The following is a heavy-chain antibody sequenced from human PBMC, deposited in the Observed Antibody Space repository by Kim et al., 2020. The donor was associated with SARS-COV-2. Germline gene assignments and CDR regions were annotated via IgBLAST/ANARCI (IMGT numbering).Heavy chain of an antibody. Sequence: YPGSVKGRFTISRENAKNSLYLQMNSLRAGDTAVYYCARDLGDFWSNCQDWGQGTLVTVSS. CDR3: ARDLGDFWSNCQD. V-gene: IGHV3-13*01. D-gene: IGHD3-3*01. J-gene: IGHJ1*01.